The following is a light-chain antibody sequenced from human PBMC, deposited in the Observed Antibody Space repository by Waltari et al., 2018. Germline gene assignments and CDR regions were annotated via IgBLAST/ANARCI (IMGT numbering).Light chain of an antibody. CDR2: DAS. CDR3: QQRSNWPPMYT. CDR1: QSVTTY. J-gene: IGKJ2*01. Sequence: EIVLTQSPATLSLSPGERAPLSCRASQSVTTYLAWYQQKPGQAPRLLIYDASNRATGIPARFRGSGSGTDFTLTISSLEPEDFAVYYCQQRSNWPPMYTFGQGTKLEIK. V-gene: IGKV3-11*01.